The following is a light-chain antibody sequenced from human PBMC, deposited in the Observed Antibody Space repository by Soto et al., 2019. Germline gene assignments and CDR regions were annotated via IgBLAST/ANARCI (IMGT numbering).Light chain of an antibody. CDR1: QSVSSSY. CDR3: QQYDSSTRWT. V-gene: IGKV3-20*01. Sequence: EIVLTQSPVTLSLSPGERATLSCRASQSVSSSYLAWYQQKPGQAPKLLIYGASSRATGIPDRFSGSGSGTDFTLTISRLEPEDFVVYYCQQYDSSTRWTFAQGTTVEIK. CDR2: GAS. J-gene: IGKJ1*01.